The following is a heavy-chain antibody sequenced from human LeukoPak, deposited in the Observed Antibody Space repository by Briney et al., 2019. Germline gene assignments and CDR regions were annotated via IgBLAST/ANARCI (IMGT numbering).Heavy chain of an antibody. CDR1: GGSISSYQ. D-gene: IGHD6-19*01. CDR2: INTSGTT. J-gene: IGHJ4*02. CDR3: ASGHNSGWGYFDY. V-gene: IGHV4-4*07. Sequence: SETLSLTCTVSGGSISSYQWSWIRQPAGKGLECIGRINTSGTTNYNPSLKSRVTMSVDTFKNQFSLKLSSVTAADTAVYYCASGHNSGWGYFDYWGQGSLVTVSS.